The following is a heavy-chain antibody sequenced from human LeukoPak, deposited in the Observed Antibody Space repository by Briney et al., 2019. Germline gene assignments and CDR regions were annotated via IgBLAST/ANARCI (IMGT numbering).Heavy chain of an antibody. D-gene: IGHD5-24*01. J-gene: IGHJ4*02. V-gene: IGHV1-2*02. CDR3: ARDRYGDGFAHFDY. CDR2: INPKSGGA. Sequence: ASVKVSCKAPGYAFSDYFMHWVRQAPGQGLEWVGWINPKSGGANYPQKFQGRVAITWDTSITTAYMDLSRLTSDDTAVYYCARDRYGDGFAHFDYWGQGALVTVSS. CDR1: GYAFSDYF.